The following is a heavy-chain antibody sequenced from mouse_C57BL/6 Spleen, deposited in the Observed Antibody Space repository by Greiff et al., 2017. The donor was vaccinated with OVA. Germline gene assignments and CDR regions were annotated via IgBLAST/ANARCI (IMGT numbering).Heavy chain of an antibody. CDR2: ISSGSGTI. J-gene: IGHJ4*01. V-gene: IGHV5-17*01. CDR1: GFTFSDYG. CDR3: ARRAYDYDEYYAMDY. Sequence: EVQLVESGGGLVKPGGSLKLSCAASGFTFSDYGMHWVRQAPEQGLEWVAYISSGSGTIYYADTVKGRFTISRDNAKNTLFLQMTSQMSEDTAMYYCARRAYDYDEYYAMDYWGQGTSVTVSS. D-gene: IGHD2-4*01.